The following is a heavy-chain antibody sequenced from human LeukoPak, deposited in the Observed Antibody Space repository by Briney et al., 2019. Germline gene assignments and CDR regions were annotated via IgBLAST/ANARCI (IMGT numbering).Heavy chain of an antibody. CDR1: GYTFTGYY. D-gene: IGHD6-13*01. CDR2: INPNSGGT. Sequence: ASVKVSCKASGYTFTGYYMHWVRQAPGQGLEWMGWINPNSGGTNYAQKFQGRVTMTRDTSISTAYMELSRLRSDATAVYYCATPAAAGGYYYYGMDVWGQGTTVTVSS. J-gene: IGHJ6*02. CDR3: ATPAAAGGYYYYGMDV. V-gene: IGHV1-2*02.